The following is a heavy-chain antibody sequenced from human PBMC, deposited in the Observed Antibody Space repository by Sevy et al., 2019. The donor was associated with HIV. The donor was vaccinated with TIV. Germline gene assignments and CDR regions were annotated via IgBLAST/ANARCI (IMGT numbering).Heavy chain of an antibody. CDR1: GYTFSSYG. J-gene: IGHJ5*02. CDR2: IGAYNGNK. CDR3: ARGLSVVPTKEVCFDP. D-gene: IGHD1-26*01. Sequence: ASVKVSCKASGYTFSSYGISWVRQAPGQGLEWMGWIGAYNGNKKSAQKFQGRVTMSTDTSTSTAYMELTSLTEDDTAVYFCARGLSVVPTKEVCFDPWGQGTLVTVSS. V-gene: IGHV1-18*01.